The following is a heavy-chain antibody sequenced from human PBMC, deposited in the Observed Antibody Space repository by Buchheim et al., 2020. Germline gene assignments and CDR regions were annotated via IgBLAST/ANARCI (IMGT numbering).Heavy chain of an antibody. CDR3: ARELLWFGELLGYYGMDV. D-gene: IGHD3-10*01. Sequence: QVQLVQSGAEVKKPGASVKVSCKASGYTFTSYYMHWVRQAPGQGLEWMGIINPSGGSTRYAQKFQGRVTMTRDTSTSTVYMGLSSLRSEDTAVYYCARELLWFGELLGYYGMDVWGQGTT. V-gene: IGHV1-46*03. CDR1: GYTFTSYY. J-gene: IGHJ6*02. CDR2: INPSGGST.